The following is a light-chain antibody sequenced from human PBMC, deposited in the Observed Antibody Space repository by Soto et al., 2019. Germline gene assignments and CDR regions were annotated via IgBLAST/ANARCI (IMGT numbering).Light chain of an antibody. CDR1: NTNVGEGYD. CDR2: RNS. J-gene: IGLJ7*01. Sequence: QSVLTQPPSVSGAPGQTVTLSCTGSNTNVGEGYDVHWYQQFPGTAPKLIIYRNSNRPSGVPVRFSGSKSGASASLDITVLELEDEAVYDCQSCYCSLSGASVFGGGTQLTVL. V-gene: IGLV1-40*01. CDR3: QSCYCSLSGASV.